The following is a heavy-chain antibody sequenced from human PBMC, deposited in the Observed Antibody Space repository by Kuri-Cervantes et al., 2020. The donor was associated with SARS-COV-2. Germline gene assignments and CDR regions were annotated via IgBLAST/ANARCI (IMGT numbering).Heavy chain of an antibody. Sequence: GESLKIPCAAPGFAFSSYSMNWVRQAPGKGLEWVPSISSSSSYIYYADSVKGRFTISRDNAKNSLYLQMNSLRAEDTAVYYCARDIYCNPVVWGQGTLVTVSS. CDR3: ARDIYCNPVV. CDR1: GFAFSSYS. V-gene: IGHV3-21*01. CDR2: ISSSSSYI. J-gene: IGHJ4*02. D-gene: IGHD2-15*01.